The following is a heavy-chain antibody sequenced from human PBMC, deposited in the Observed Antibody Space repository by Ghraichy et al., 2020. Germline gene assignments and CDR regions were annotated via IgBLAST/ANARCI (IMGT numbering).Heavy chain of an antibody. CDR3: ARALGYRDAAARGNQYYFAY. CDR1: GFTVINSY. D-gene: IGHD5-12*01. J-gene: IGHJ4*02. Sequence: GGSLRLSCAASGFTVINSYMSWVRQAPGRGLEWVSIIYSDDSTYYADFVRGRFTISRDNSKNTVSLQMTSLRAEDTAVYYCARALGYRDAAARGNQYYFAYWGQGTLVAVSS. CDR2: IYSDDST. V-gene: IGHV3-66*01.